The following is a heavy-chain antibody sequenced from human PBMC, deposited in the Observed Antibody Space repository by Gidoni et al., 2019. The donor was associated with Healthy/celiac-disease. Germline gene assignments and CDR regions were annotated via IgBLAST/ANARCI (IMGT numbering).Heavy chain of an antibody. J-gene: IGHJ4*02. Sequence: QVQLQQWGAGLLKPSETLSLTCAVYGGSFSGYYWSWIRQPPGKGLEWIGEINHSGSTNYNPSLKSRVTISVDTSKNQFSLKLSSVTAADTAVYYCASDLIAVAGDFDYWGQGTLVTVSS. D-gene: IGHD6-19*01. V-gene: IGHV4-34*01. CDR1: GGSFSGYY. CDR3: ASDLIAVAGDFDY. CDR2: INHSGST.